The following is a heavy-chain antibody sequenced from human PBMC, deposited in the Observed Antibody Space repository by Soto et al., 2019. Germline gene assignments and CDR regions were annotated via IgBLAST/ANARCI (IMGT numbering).Heavy chain of an antibody. Sequence: QPGGSLRLSCAASGFTFSSYAMSWVRQAPGKGLEWVSAISGSGGSTYYADSVKGRFTISRDNSKNTLYLQMNSLRAEDTAVYYCAKGSYSSSWYSRRGMDVWGQGTTVTVS. CDR3: AKGSYSSSWYSRRGMDV. CDR2: ISGSGGST. J-gene: IGHJ6*02. D-gene: IGHD6-13*01. CDR1: GFTFSSYA. V-gene: IGHV3-23*01.